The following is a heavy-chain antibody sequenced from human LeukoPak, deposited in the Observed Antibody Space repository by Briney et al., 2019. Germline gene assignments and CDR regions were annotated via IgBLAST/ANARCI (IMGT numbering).Heavy chain of an antibody. CDR2: IYYSGST. D-gene: IGHD2-21*02. Sequence: KSSETLSLTCTVSGGSISSYYWSWIRQPPGKGLEWIGYIYYSGSTNYNPSLKSRVTISVDTSKNQFSLKLSSVTAADTAVYYCSRERYVYCGGDCYYFDYWGQGTLITVSS. CDR1: GGSISSYY. J-gene: IGHJ4*02. CDR3: SRERYVYCGGDCYYFDY. V-gene: IGHV4-59*12.